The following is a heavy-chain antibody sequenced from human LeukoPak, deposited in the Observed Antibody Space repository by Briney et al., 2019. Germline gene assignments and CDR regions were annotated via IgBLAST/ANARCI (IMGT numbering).Heavy chain of an antibody. J-gene: IGHJ4*02. V-gene: IGHV4-38-2*02. D-gene: IGHD1-14*01. CDR1: GYSISSGYY. Sequence: SETLSLTCTVSGYSISSGYYWGWIRQPPGKGLEWIGSIYHSGSTYYNPSLKSRVTISVDTSKNQFSLKLSSVTAADTAVYYCAREGPHNLNWGQGTLVTVSS. CDR3: AREGPHNLN. CDR2: IYHSGST.